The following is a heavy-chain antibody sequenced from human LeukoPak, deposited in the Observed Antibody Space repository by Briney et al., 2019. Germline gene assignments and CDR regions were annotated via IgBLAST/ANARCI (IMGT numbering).Heavy chain of an antibody. D-gene: IGHD2-2*01. J-gene: IGHJ4*02. Sequence: SETLSLTCTVSGGSISSYYWSWIRQPPGKGLEWIGYIYYSGSTKYNPSLMSRVTISVDTSKNQFSLKLSSVTAADTAVYYCARGKPASGQYCFDYWGQGTLVTVSS. V-gene: IGHV4-59*01. CDR1: GGSISSYY. CDR2: IYYSGST. CDR3: ARGKPASGQYCFDY.